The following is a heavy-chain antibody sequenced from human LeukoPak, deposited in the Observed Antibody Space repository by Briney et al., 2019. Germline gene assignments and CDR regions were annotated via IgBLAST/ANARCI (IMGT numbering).Heavy chain of an antibody. J-gene: IGHJ5*02. Sequence: GGSLRLSCAASGFAFNNFAMTWARQAPGKGLEWVSTISGSGSSTYYGDSVKGRFTISRDNSKSTLYLQMNSLRAEDTAVYFCAKEVGYDLLYNLFDPWGQGTLVTVSS. CDR3: AKEVGYDLLYNLFDP. CDR1: GFAFNNFA. CDR2: ISGSGSST. V-gene: IGHV3-23*01. D-gene: IGHD5-12*01.